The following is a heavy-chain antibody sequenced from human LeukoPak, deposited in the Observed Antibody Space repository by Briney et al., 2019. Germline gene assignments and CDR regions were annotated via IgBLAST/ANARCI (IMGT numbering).Heavy chain of an antibody. J-gene: IGHJ6*03. CDR3: AGRGYSYMDV. CDR2: IYYSGTT. CDR1: GGSISSTSYY. V-gene: IGHV4-39*01. Sequence: PSETLSLTCTVSGGSISSTSYYWGWIRQSPGKGLEWIGSIYYSGTTYYNPSLKSRVTISVDTSKNQFSLKLSSVTAADTAVYYCAGRGYSYMDVWGKGTMVTVSS.